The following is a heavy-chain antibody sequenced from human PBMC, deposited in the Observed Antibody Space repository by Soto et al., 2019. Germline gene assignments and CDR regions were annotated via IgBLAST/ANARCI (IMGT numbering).Heavy chain of an antibody. CDR3: ARVGSSSYYFDY. Sequence: SETLSPTCTVSGGSISSSSYYWGWIRQPPGKGLEWIGSIYYSGSTYYNPSLKSRVTISVDTSKNQFSLKLSSVTAADTAVYYCARVGSSSYYFDYWGQGTLVTVSS. CDR1: GGSISSSSYY. V-gene: IGHV4-39*01. J-gene: IGHJ4*02. D-gene: IGHD6-6*01. CDR2: IYYSGST.